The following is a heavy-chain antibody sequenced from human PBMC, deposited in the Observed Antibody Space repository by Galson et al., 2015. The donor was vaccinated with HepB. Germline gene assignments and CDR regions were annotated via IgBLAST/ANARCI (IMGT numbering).Heavy chain of an antibody. Sequence: SVKVSCKASGGTFSSYAISWVRQAPGQGLEWMGGIIPIFGTANYAQKFQGRVTITADESTSTAYMELSSLRSEDTAVYYCARESGGGSNYYYYMDVWGKGTTVTVSS. D-gene: IGHD1-14*01. V-gene: IGHV1-69*13. CDR1: GGTFSSYA. J-gene: IGHJ6*03. CDR3: ARESGGGSNYYYYMDV. CDR2: IIPIFGTA.